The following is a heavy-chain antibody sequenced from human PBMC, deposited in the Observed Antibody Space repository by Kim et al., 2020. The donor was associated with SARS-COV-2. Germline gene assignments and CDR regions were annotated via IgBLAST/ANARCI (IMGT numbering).Heavy chain of an antibody. CDR1: GGSISSSSYY. CDR2: IYYSGST. CDR3: NSGHSGYDRPFPPGY. D-gene: IGHD5-12*01. J-gene: IGHJ4*02. V-gene: IGHV4-39*07. Sequence: SETLSLTCTVSGGSISSSSYYWGWIRQPPGKGLEWIGSIYYSGSTYYNPSLKSRVTISVDTSKNQFSLKLSSVTAADTAVYYCNSGHSGYDRPFPPGYWGQGTLVTVSS.